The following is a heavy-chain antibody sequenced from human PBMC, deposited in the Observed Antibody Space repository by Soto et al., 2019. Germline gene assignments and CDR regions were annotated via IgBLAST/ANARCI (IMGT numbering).Heavy chain of an antibody. CDR2: ISYDGSNK. CDR1: GFTFSSYA. J-gene: IGHJ6*02. Sequence: QVQLVESGGGVVQPGRSLRLSCAASGFTFSSYAMHWVRQAPGKGLEWVAVISYDGSNKYYADSVKGRFTISRDNSKNTLYLQMNSLRAGDTAVYYCARAQPTYYYYYGMDVWGQGTTVTVSS. CDR3: ARAQPTYYYYYGMDV. V-gene: IGHV3-30-3*01.